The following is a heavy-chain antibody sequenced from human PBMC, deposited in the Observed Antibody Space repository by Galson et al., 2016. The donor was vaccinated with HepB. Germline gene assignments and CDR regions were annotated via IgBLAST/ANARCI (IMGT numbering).Heavy chain of an antibody. Sequence: SGFSFSSHAMDWVRQAPGRGLEWVSFITATSDTIWYADSVKGRFTVSRDNAKNSLYLQMNSLTDEDTAVYYCARGINHAFDIWGQGTMVTVSS. D-gene: IGHD2-15*01. CDR2: ITATSDTI. V-gene: IGHV3-48*02. CDR3: ARGINHAFDI. J-gene: IGHJ3*02. CDR1: GFSFSSHA.